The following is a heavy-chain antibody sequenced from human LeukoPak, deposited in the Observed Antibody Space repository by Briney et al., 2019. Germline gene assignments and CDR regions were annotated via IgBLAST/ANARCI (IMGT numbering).Heavy chain of an antibody. D-gene: IGHD3-22*01. V-gene: IGHV1-2*02. CDR2: IKPSNGDT. CDR3: ASAPISSAMFYAH. Sequence: ASVKVSCKASGYNFSGHYMHWVRQAPGQDLEWMGWIKPSNGDTKYAQNFQGRVTMTRDTSISTAYMDLNSLRSDDTAVYNCASAPISSAMFYAHWGQGTLVTVSS. J-gene: IGHJ4*02. CDR1: GYNFSGHY.